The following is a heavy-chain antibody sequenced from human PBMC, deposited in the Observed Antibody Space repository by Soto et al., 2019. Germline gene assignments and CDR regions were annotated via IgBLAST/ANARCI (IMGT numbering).Heavy chain of an antibody. D-gene: IGHD2-15*01. Sequence: LSLTCTVSGGSISSYYWSWIRQPPGKGLEWIGYIYYSGSTNYNPSLKSRVTISVDTSKNQFSLKLSSVTAADTAVYYCARGQVVAAQHWGQGTLVTVSS. CDR1: GGSISSYY. V-gene: IGHV4-59*12. CDR3: ARGQVVAAQH. CDR2: IYYSGST. J-gene: IGHJ4*02.